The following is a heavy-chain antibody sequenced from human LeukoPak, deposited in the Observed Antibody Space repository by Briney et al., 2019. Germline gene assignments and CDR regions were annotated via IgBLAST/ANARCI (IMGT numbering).Heavy chain of an antibody. CDR3: ARLGRYYYDSSGYYY. CDR1: GGSISSGGYS. Sequence: SETLSLTCAVSGGSISSGGYSWSWIRQPPGKGLEWIGEINHSGSTNYNPSLKSRVTISVDTSKNQFSLKLSSVAAADTAVYYCARLGRYYYDSSGYYYWGQGTLVTVSS. J-gene: IGHJ4*02. V-gene: IGHV4-34*01. D-gene: IGHD3-22*01. CDR2: INHSGST.